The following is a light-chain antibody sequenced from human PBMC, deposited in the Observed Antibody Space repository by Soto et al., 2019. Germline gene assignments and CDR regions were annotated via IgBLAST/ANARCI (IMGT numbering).Light chain of an antibody. Sequence: ETVMTQSADTLSVGLGERATLSCRASQSVNTNLAWYQQKPGQAPRLLIYGASIRATGVPARFSGSGSGTDFTLTISSLQPEDFAVYFCQQYKNWPPVTFGGGTKVDIK. V-gene: IGKV3-15*01. CDR3: QQYKNWPPVT. J-gene: IGKJ4*01. CDR2: GAS. CDR1: QSVNTN.